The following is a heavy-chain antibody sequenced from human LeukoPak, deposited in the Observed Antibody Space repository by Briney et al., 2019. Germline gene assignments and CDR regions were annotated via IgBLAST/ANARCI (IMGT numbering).Heavy chain of an antibody. V-gene: IGHV4-34*01. Sequence: SETLSLTCAVYGGSFSGYYWSWIRQPPGKGLEWIGEINHSGSTNYNPSLKSRVTISVDTSKNQFSLKLSSVTAADTAMYYCARRQAVAGLDYWGQGTLVTVSS. CDR3: ARRQAVAGLDY. J-gene: IGHJ4*02. D-gene: IGHD6-19*01. CDR1: GGSFSGYY. CDR2: INHSGST.